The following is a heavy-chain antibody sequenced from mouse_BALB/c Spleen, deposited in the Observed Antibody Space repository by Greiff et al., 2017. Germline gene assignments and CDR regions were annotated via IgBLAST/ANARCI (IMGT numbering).Heavy chain of an antibody. CDR1: GFTFSSYT. D-gene: IGHD3-1*01. CDR2: ISSGGSYT. J-gene: IGHJ4*01. CDR3: TRDQARATYAMDY. V-gene: IGHV5-6-4*01. Sequence: EVMLVESGGGLVKPGGSLKLSCAASGFTFSSYTMSWVRQTPEKRLEWVATISSGGSYTYYPDSVKGRFTISRDNAKNTLYLQMSSLKSEDTAMYYCTRDQARATYAMDYWGQGTSVTVSS.